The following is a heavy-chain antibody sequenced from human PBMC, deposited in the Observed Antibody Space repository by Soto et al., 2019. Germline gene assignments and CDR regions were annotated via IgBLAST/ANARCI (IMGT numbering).Heavy chain of an antibody. V-gene: IGHV3-21*06. Sequence: VGSLRLSCAASWFTFTRYSMNWVRQAPGKGLEWVSSISSTTNYIYYGDSMEGRFTISRDNAKNSLYLEMNSLRAEDTAVYYFARESEDLTSNFDYWGQGTLVTVSS. CDR3: ARESEDLTSNFDY. CDR1: WFTFTRYS. CDR2: ISSTTNYI. J-gene: IGHJ4*02.